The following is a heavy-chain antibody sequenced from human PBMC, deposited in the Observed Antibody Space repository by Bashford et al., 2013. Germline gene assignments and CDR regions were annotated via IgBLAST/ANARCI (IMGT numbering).Heavy chain of an antibody. D-gene: IGHD3-16*02. J-gene: IGHJ4*01. V-gene: IGHV1-2*02. CDR3: ARDATRALRADY. CDR2: INPNSGGT. Sequence: WVRQAPGQGLEWMGWINPNSGGTDDSQSFLGRVTLTRDTAISTAYMELRRLRSDDTAMYYCARDATRALRADYWGHGTLVTVSS.